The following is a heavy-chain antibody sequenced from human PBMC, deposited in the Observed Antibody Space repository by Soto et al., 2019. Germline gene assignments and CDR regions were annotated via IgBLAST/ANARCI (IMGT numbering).Heavy chain of an antibody. CDR2: LYYSGST. V-gene: IGHV4-39*02. D-gene: IGHD2-8*01. Sequence: SETLSLTCTVSDGSIISSNYYWGWIRQPPGKGLEWIGSLYYSGSTYYNPSLKSRVTTSVDTSKNQFSLKLSSVTAADTAVYYCARDMYGQKIDSWGQGTLVHRLL. CDR1: DGSIISSNYY. CDR3: ARDMYGQKIDS. J-gene: IGHJ4*02.